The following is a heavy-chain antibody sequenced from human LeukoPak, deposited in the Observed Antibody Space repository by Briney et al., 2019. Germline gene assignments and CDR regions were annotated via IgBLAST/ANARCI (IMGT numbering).Heavy chain of an antibody. CDR3: ASFVVFFGSGSYYFDY. V-gene: IGHV3-66*01. D-gene: IGHD3-10*01. CDR1: GFTVSSNY. Sequence: GGSLRLSCAASGFTVSSNYMSWVRQAPGKGLEWVSDIYSGGSTYYADSVKGRFTISRDNSKNTLYLQMNSLRTEDTAVYYCASFVVFFGSGSYYFDYWGQGTLVPVSS. CDR2: IYSGGST. J-gene: IGHJ4*02.